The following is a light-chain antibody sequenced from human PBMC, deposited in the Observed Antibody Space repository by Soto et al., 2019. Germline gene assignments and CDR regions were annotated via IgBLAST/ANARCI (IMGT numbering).Light chain of an antibody. CDR2: GAS. V-gene: IGKV3-15*01. CDR1: QSISSN. J-gene: IGKJ1*01. Sequence: EIVMTQSPATLSVSPGERATLSCRASQSISSNLAWYQQKPGRAPSLLIYGASARATGIPARFSGSGSGTEFTLTISSLQSEDYATYYCQQYNSYSRTFGQGTKVEIK. CDR3: QQYNSYSRT.